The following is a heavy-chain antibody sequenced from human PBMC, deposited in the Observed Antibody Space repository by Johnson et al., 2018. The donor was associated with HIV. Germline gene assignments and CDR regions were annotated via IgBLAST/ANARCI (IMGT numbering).Heavy chain of an antibody. D-gene: IGHD5-12*01. V-gene: IGHV3-33*01. J-gene: IGHJ3*01. Sequence: QMQLVESGGGVVQPGRSQRLSCAASGFTFSSYGMHWVRQAPGKGLEWVAVIWYDGSNQYYADSVKGRFTISRDNSKNTLYLQMNSLRAEDTAVYYCARDSWRRGYDGAGTYLCGFDLWGQGTKVTVSS. CDR1: GFTFSSYG. CDR2: IWYDGSNQ. CDR3: ARDSWRRGYDGAGTYLCGFDL.